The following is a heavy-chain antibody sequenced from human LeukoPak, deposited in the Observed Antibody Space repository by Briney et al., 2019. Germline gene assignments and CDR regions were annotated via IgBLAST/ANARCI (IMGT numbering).Heavy chain of an antibody. CDR3: ARDLEMATIN. CDR1: GGSVSDYY. CDR2: IYHTGST. D-gene: IGHD5-24*01. V-gene: IGHV4-59*02. Sequence: SETLSLTCTISGGSVSDYYWSWIRQSPGKGLEWIGYIYHTGSTSYSPSLKSRVTISADTSQNQFSLKLSSVTAADTAVYYCARDLEMATINWGQGTLVTVSS. J-gene: IGHJ4*02.